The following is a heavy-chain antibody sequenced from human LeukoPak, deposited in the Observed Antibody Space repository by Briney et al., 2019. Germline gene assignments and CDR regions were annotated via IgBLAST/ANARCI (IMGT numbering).Heavy chain of an antibody. J-gene: IGHJ4*02. CDR2: MYHSGST. CDR3: ARGDDYYDSSGYDFDY. CDR1: GGSISSGGYY. Sequence: PSQTLSLTCTVSGGSISSGGYYWSWIRQPPGKGLEWIGFMYHSGSTYYNPSLKSRVTISVDMSKNQFFLKLSSVTAADTAVYYCARGDDYYDSSGYDFDYWGQGILVTVSS. V-gene: IGHV4-30-2*01. D-gene: IGHD3-22*01.